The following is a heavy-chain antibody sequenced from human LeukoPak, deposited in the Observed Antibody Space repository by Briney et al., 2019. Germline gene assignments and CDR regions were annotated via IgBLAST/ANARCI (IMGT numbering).Heavy chain of an antibody. J-gene: IGHJ4*02. D-gene: IGHD4-23*01. CDR1: GGSFSGYY. V-gene: IGHV3-7*01. CDR3: ARAIGKSEGY. Sequence: ETLSLTCAVYGGSFSGYYWSWIRQPPGKGLEWVANIKQDGSEKYYVDSVKGRFTISRDNAKSSLYLQMDSLRAEDTAVCYCARAIGKSEGYWGQGTLVTVSS. CDR2: IKQDGSEK.